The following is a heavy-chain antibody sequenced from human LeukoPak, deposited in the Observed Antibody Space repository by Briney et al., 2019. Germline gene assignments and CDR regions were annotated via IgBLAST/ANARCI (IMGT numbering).Heavy chain of an antibody. Sequence: PGGSLRLSCTVSGFTFSRYWMSWVRQAPGKGLEWVANIKEDESEKYYVDSVKGRFTISRDNTKNSRYLQMNSLRDEDTAVYYCARDRYFGYWGQGTLVTVSS. CDR1: GFTFSRYW. V-gene: IGHV3-7*01. CDR3: ARDRYFGY. CDR2: IKEDESEK. J-gene: IGHJ4*02.